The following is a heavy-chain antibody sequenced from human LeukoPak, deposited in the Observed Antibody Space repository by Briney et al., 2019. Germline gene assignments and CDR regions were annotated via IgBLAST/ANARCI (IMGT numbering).Heavy chain of an antibody. V-gene: IGHV4-61*01. D-gene: IGHD6-13*01. CDR3: ARGREYSSSWYALGY. CDR1: GGSVSSGSYY. CDR2: IYYSGST. Sequence: SETLSLTCTVSGGSVSSGSYYWSWIRQPPGKGLEWIGYIYYSGSTNYNPSLKSRVTISVDTSKNQFSLKLSSVTAADTAVYYCARGREYSSSWYALGYWGQGTLVTVSS. J-gene: IGHJ4*02.